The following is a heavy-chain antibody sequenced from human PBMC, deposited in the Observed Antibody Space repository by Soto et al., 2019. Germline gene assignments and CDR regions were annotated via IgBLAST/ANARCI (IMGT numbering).Heavy chain of an antibody. CDR3: ARLDGLPYYFDY. Sequence: GGSLRLSCAASGLTFSSYAMSWVRQAPGKGLEWVSAISGSGGSTYYADSVKGRFTISRDNSKNTLYLQMNSLRAEDTAVYYCARLDGLPYYFDYWGQGTLVTVSS. J-gene: IGHJ4*02. CDR2: ISGSGGST. CDR1: GLTFSSYA. V-gene: IGHV3-23*01. D-gene: IGHD3-9*01.